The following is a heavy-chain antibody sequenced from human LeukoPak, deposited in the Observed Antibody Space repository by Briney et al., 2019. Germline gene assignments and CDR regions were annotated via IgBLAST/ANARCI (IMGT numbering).Heavy chain of an antibody. CDR2: FDPEDGET. J-gene: IGHJ6*03. CDR1: GYTLTELS. V-gene: IGHV1-24*01. Sequence: ASVKVSCKVSGYTLTELSMHWVRQAPGKGLEWMGGFDPEDGETIYAQKLQGRVTMTTDTSTSTAYMELRSLRSEDTAVYYCASLAVADPYYYYYYYMDVWGKGTTVTVSS. D-gene: IGHD6-19*01. CDR3: ASLAVADPYYYYYYYMDV.